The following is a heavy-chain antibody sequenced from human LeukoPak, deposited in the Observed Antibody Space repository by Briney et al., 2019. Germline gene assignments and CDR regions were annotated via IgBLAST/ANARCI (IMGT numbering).Heavy chain of an antibody. Sequence: SETLSLTCSVSGGSMSNYYWTWIRQPPGKGLEWVGYLHYSGNTNYNPSLKNRVTISVDTSKNQFSLKLTSLTAADTAVYYCARVRYSSAWGWFDPWGQGTLVTVSS. CDR3: ARVRYSSAWGWFDP. CDR1: GGSMSNYY. V-gene: IGHV4-59*01. CDR2: LHYSGNT. D-gene: IGHD6-19*01. J-gene: IGHJ5*02.